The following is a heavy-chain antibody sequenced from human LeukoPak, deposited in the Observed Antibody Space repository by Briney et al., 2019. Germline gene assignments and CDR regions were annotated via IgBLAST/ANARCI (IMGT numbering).Heavy chain of an antibody. J-gene: IGHJ4*02. CDR3: ARVPAAPEHYYFDY. CDR1: GYTFTSYW. V-gene: IGHV5-51*01. CDR2: IYPGDSDT. D-gene: IGHD2-2*01. Sequence: KVSCKASGYTFTSYWIGWVRQMPGKGLEWMGIIYPGDSDTRYSPSFQGQVTISADKSISTAYLQWSSLKASDTAMYYCARVPAAPEHYYFDYWGQGTLVTVSS.